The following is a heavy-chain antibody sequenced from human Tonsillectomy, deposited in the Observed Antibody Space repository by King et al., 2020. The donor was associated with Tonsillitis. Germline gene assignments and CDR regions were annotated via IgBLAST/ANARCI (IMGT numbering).Heavy chain of an antibody. CDR3: ASLEVTAVYYFDY. V-gene: IGHV4-39*01. D-gene: IGHD2-21*02. J-gene: IGHJ4*02. Sequence: QLQESGPGLVKPSETLSLTCAVSGGSISTTGYYWGWIRQPPGKGLEWIGSIYYSESTYYSPSLKSRVTISVDTSKNQFSLKLSSVTAADTAVYYCASLEVTAVYYFDYWGQGTLVTVSS. CDR1: GGSISTTGYY. CDR2: IYYSEST.